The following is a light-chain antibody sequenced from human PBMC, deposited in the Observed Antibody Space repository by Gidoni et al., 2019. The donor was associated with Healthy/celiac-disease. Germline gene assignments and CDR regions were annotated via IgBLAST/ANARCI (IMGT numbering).Light chain of an antibody. V-gene: IGLV2-14*01. Sequence: QSARTQPASVSGSPEQSITISCTGTSSDVGGYNYVSWYQQHPGKAPKLMIYEVSNRPSGVSNRFSGSKSGNTASLTISGLQAEDEADYYCSSYTSSSTLVFGGGTKLTVL. CDR2: EVS. CDR1: SSDVGGYNY. CDR3: SSYTSSSTLV. J-gene: IGLJ3*02.